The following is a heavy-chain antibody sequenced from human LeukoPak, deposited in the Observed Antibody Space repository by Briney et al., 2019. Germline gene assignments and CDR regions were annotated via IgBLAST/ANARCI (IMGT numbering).Heavy chain of an antibody. J-gene: IGHJ4*02. Sequence: GGSLRLSCAASGFTFDDYAMHWVRQAPGKGLEWVSGISWNSGSIGYADSVKGRFTISRDNAKNSLYLQMNSLRAEDTAVYYCARVSNSLYYFDYWGQGTLVTVSS. CDR3: ARVSNSLYYFDY. V-gene: IGHV3-9*01. D-gene: IGHD4-23*01. CDR1: GFTFDDYA. CDR2: ISWNSGSI.